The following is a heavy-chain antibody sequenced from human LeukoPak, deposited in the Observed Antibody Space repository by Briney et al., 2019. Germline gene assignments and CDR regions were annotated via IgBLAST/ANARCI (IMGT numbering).Heavy chain of an antibody. D-gene: IGHD3-10*01. CDR2: IKSKTDGGTT. CDR1: GFTFSNAW. J-gene: IGHJ6*03. Sequence: PGGSLRLSCAASGFTFSNAWMSWVRQAPGKGLEWVGRIKSKTDGGTTDYAAPVKGRFTISRDDSKNTLYLQMNSLKTEDTAVYYCTTDSRFGESLADYYYYYMDVWGKGTTVTVSS. V-gene: IGHV3-15*01. CDR3: TTDSRFGESLADYYYYYMDV.